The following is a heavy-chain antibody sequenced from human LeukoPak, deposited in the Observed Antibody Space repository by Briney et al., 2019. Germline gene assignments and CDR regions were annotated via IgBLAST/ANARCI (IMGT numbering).Heavy chain of an antibody. J-gene: IGHJ5*02. CDR2: IYYSGNT. V-gene: IGHV4-39*01. Sequence: SETLSLTCTVSGVSISSSNSYWGWIRQPPGKGLEWIGSIYYSGNTYCNASLKSQVSISIDTSKNQFSLKLNSVTAADTAVYYCARHFTIRTNWFDPWGQGTLVTVSS. CDR1: GVSISSSNSY. CDR3: ARHFTIRTNWFDP. D-gene: IGHD2-21*01.